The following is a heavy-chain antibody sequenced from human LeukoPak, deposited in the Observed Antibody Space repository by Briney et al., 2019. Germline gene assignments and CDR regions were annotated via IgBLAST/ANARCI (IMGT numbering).Heavy chain of an antibody. CDR3: ARVGTACSSTSCYNWFDP. D-gene: IGHD2-2*01. Sequence: PGGSLRLSCAASGFTVSSNYMSWVRQAPGKGLEWVSVIYSGGSTYYADSVKGRFTISRDNSKNTLYLQMNSLRAGDTAVYYCARVGTACSSTSCYNWFDPWGQGTLVTVSS. V-gene: IGHV3-66*02. CDR2: IYSGGST. J-gene: IGHJ5*02. CDR1: GFTVSSNY.